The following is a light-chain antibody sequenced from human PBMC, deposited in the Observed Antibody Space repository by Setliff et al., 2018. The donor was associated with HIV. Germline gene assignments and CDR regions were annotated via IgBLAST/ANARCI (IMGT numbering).Light chain of an antibody. CDR3: CPNTGSNTYV. CDR1: SGDVGRYNL. V-gene: IGLV2-23*01. Sequence: LTQPASVSGSPGQSITISCTGTSGDVGRYNLVSWYQQQPGKPPKLMIYQASKRPSGVSNRFSGSKSGNTASLTISGLQAEDEADYYCCPNTGSNTYVFGTGTKVTVL. CDR2: QAS. J-gene: IGLJ1*01.